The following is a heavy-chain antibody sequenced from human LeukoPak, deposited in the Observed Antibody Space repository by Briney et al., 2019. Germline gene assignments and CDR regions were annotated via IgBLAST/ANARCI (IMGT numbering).Heavy chain of an antibody. V-gene: IGHV3-9*01. CDR1: GFTFDDYA. CDR3: AKDTFGSGWYNTYGMDV. Sequence: GRPLRLSCAASGFTFDDYAMHWVRQAPGKGLEWVSGISWNSGSIGYADSVKGRFTISRDNAKNSLYLQMNSLRAEDTALYYCAKDTFGSGWYNTYGMDVWGQGTTVTVSS. D-gene: IGHD6-19*01. CDR2: ISWNSGSI. J-gene: IGHJ6*02.